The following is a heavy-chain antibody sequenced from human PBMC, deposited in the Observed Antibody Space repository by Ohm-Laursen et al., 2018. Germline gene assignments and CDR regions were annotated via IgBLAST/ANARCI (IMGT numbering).Heavy chain of an antibody. V-gene: IGHV3-74*01. D-gene: IGHD3-22*01. CDR2: INSDGSST. J-gene: IGHJ3*02. CDR1: GFTFSSYW. CDR3: ARVRHYYYGARAFDI. Sequence: SLRLSCAASGFTFSSYWMHWVRQAPGKGLVWVSRINSDGSSTSYADSVKGRFIISRDNAKNTLYLQMNSLRAEDTAVYYCARVRHYYYGARAFDIWGQGTMVTVSS.